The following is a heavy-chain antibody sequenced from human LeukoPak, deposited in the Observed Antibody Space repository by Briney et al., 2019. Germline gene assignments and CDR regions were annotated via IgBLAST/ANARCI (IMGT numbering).Heavy chain of an antibody. CDR3: ARSVASDWADY. J-gene: IGHJ4*02. CDR2: INHSGST. D-gene: IGHD5-12*01. CDR1: GGSFSGYY. Sequence: SETLSLTCAVYGGSFSGYYWSWIRQPPRKGLEWIGEINHSGSTNYNPSLKSRVTISVDTSKNQFSLKLSSVTAADTAVYYCARSVASDWADYWGQGTLVTVSS. V-gene: IGHV4-34*01.